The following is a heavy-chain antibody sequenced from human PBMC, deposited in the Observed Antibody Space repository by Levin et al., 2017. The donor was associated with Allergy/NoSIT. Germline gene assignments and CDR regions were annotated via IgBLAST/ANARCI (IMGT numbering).Heavy chain of an antibody. CDR3: ARGGGWDLGSFDV. J-gene: IGHJ3*01. CDR1: GGSLSSHY. D-gene: IGHD1-26*01. V-gene: IGHV4-59*11. CDR2: IFHTGST. Sequence: SQTLSLTCTVSGGSLSSHYWSWIRQSPEKGLEWIAYIFHTGSTSYNPSLKSRVTISVDTSKNQFSLKMNSVTAADTAVYYCARGGGWDLGSFDVWGQGTSVTVSS.